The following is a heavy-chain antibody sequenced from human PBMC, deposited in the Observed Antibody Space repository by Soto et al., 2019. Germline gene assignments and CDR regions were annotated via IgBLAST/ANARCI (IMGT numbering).Heavy chain of an antibody. Sequence: GGSLRLSCAASGFTLGNFAMTWVRQSPGKGLEWVSAVSGSGGSTYYVDSVKGRFTISRDNSKNTLYLQMNSLRAEDTAVYYCAREGYDSSGFYALEDYWGQGTLVTVSS. J-gene: IGHJ4*02. CDR1: GFTLGNFA. D-gene: IGHD3-22*01. CDR3: AREGYDSSGFYALEDY. V-gene: IGHV3-23*01. CDR2: VSGSGGST.